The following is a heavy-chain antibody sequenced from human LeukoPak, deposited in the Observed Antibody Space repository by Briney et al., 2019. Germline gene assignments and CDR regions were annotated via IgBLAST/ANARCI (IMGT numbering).Heavy chain of an antibody. Sequence: SGGSLRLSCAASGFTFSSYAMSWVRQAPGKGLEWVSAISGSGGSTYYADSVKGRFTISRDNSKNTLYLQMNSLRAEDTAVYYCATGAGGSYSTFDYWGQGTLVTVSS. V-gene: IGHV3-23*01. D-gene: IGHD1-26*01. CDR3: ATGAGGSYSTFDY. CDR2: ISGSGGST. J-gene: IGHJ4*02. CDR1: GFTFSSYA.